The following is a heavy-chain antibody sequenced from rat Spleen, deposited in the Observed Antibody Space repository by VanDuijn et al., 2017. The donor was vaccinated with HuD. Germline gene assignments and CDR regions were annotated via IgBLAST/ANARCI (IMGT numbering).Heavy chain of an antibody. Sequence: EVQLQESGPGLVKPSQSLSLTCSVTGYSMTSNYWVWIRKFPGNIVEWSGYINSAGSTGYNPTLKSRISITRDTSNNQFFLQMNSVTTKDTAPYYWAGSEGTHYYLPFASLGQGTLVTVSS. CDR3: AGSEGTHYYLPFAS. CDR1: GYSMTSNY. D-gene: IGHD1-12*02. J-gene: IGHJ3*01. V-gene: IGHV3-3*01. CDR2: INSAGST.